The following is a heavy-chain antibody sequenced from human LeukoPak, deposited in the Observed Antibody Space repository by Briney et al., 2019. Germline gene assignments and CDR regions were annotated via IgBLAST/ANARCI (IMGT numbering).Heavy chain of an antibody. V-gene: IGHV5-51*01. D-gene: IGHD1-14*01. CDR3: ARNYNLTEPDAFDI. CDR1: GCSFTRFW. J-gene: IGHJ3*02. CDR2: IYPDDSDT. Sequence: GESLKISCEASGCSFTRFWIAWVRQMPGKGLECMGVIYPDDSDTIYSPSFQGQVTISADKSISTAYLQWSSLKASDTAIYYCARNYNLTEPDAFDIWGQGTLVTVSS.